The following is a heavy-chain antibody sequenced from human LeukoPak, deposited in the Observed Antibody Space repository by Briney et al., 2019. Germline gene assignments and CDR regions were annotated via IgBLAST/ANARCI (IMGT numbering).Heavy chain of an antibody. CDR2: ISGSGGST. CDR1: GFTFSSYA. V-gene: IGHV3-23*01. J-gene: IGHJ6*03. CDR3: AISGGIAVAVPDYYYYMDV. Sequence: GGSLRLSCAASGFTFSSYAMSWVRQAPGKGLEWVSAISGSGGSTYYADSVKGRFTISRDNSKNTLYLQMNSLRAEDTAVYYCAISGGIAVAVPDYYYYMDVWGKGTTVTVSS. D-gene: IGHD6-19*01.